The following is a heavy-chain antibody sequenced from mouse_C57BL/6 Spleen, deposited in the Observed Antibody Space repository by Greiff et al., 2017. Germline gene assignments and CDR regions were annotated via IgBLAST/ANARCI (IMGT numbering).Heavy chain of an antibody. CDR3: TTYDYPFAY. D-gene: IGHD2-4*01. CDR1: GFNIKDDY. CDR2: IDPENGDT. J-gene: IGHJ3*01. Sequence: EVKLLQSGAELVRPGASVKLSCTASGFNIKDDYMHWVKQRPEQGLEWIGWIDPENGDTEYASKFQGKATITADTSSNTAYLQLSSLTSEDTAVYYCTTYDYPFAYWGQGTLVTVSA. V-gene: IGHV14-4*01.